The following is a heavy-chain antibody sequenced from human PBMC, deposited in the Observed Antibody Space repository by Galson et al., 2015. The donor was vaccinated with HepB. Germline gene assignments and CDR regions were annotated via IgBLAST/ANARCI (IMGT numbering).Heavy chain of an antibody. CDR3: AKIAAAGSNYYYYYGMDV. CDR1: GFTFSSFA. V-gene: IGHV3-30*04. Sequence: SLRLSCAASGFTFSSFAMHWVRQAPGKGLEWVAVISYDGSNKYYADSVKGRFTISRDNSKNTLYLQMNSLRTEDTAVYYCAKIAAAGSNYYYYYGMDVWGQGTTVTVSS. CDR2: ISYDGSNK. D-gene: IGHD6-13*01. J-gene: IGHJ6*02.